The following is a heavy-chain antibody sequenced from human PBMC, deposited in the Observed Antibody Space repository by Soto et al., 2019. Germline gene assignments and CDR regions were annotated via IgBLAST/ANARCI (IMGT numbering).Heavy chain of an antibody. CDR2: ITGYNDNT. Sequence: RASVKVSCKASGYSFITYGISWVRQAPGQGREWMGWITGYNDNTDYAQRFQGRVTMTTDTSTSTAYMALGSLRSDDTAVYYCARDGTGGDGYNYYFDYWGQGTLVTVSS. D-gene: IGHD5-12*01. V-gene: IGHV1-18*04. CDR1: GYSFITYG. CDR3: ARDGTGGDGYNYYFDY. J-gene: IGHJ4*02.